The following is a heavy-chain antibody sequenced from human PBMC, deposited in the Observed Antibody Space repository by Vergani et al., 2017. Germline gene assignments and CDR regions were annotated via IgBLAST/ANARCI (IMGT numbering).Heavy chain of an antibody. D-gene: IGHD6-6*01. V-gene: IGHV3-30*04. Sequence: QVQLVESGGGVVQPGRSLRLSCAASGFTFSSSAMHWVRQAPGKGLEWVAVISYDGSNKYYADSVKGRFTISRDNSKNTLYLQMNSLRAEDTAVYYCARDLNAGPPPYSSSSGDDCGGQGRLVTVSS. CDR2: ISYDGSNK. CDR3: ARDLNAGPPPYSSSSGDDC. J-gene: IGHJ4*02. CDR1: GFTFSSSA.